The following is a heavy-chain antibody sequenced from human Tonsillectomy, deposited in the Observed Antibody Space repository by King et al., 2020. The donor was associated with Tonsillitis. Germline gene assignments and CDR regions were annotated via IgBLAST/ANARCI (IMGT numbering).Heavy chain of an antibody. J-gene: IGHJ2*01. V-gene: IGHV3-7*03. CDR1: GFTFSSYW. Sequence: VQLVESGGGLVQPGGSLRFSWAAFGFTFSSYWMSGVRQAPGKGLEWGANKKQDGSEADYVDSVTGRRTISRDNAENSLYLQMNSLRAEDTAVYYCARDSLTATRAFDLWGRGTLVTVSS. D-gene: IGHD1-14*01. CDR3: ARDSLTATRAFDL. CDR2: KKQDGSEA.